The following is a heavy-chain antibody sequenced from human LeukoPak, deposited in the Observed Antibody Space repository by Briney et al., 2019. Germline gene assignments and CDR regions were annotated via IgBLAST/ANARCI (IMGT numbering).Heavy chain of an antibody. CDR1: GGSISSSSYY. V-gene: IGHV4-39*01. CDR2: IYYSGST. J-gene: IGHJ4*02. Sequence: SETLSLTCTVSGGSISSSSYYWGWIRQPPGKGLEWIGSIYYSGSTYYNPSLKSRVTISVDTSKNQFSLKLSSVAAADTAVYYCARYDGDGVSVDYWGQGTLVTVSS. CDR3: ARYDGDGVSVDY. D-gene: IGHD4-17*01.